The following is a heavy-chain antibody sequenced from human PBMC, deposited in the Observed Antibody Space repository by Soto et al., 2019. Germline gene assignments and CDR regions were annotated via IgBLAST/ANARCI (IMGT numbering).Heavy chain of an antibody. Sequence: GGSLRLSCEASGFSFSSFAMNWVRQAPGRGLEWVSYISDDGASIYYADSLKGRFTISRDNAKSSLSLQMNNLRAEDTAVYYCARENSVQAWLHHFDHWGLGTLVT. CDR3: ARENSVQAWLHHFDH. CDR2: ISDDGASI. D-gene: IGHD5-18*01. J-gene: IGHJ4*02. V-gene: IGHV3-48*03. CDR1: GFSFSSFA.